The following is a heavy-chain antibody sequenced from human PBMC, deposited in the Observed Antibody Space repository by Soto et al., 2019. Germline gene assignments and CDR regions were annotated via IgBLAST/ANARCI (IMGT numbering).Heavy chain of an antibody. V-gene: IGHV3-7*04. CDR1: GFTFNRYW. J-gene: IGHJ4*02. CDR3: ARGGYDYSNRFDY. CDR2: INQDGSEK. Sequence: EVQLVESGGGLVQPGGSLRLSCAASGFTFNRYWMKWVRQAPGRGLEWMGNINQDGSEKHYVDSVKGRFTISRDNAKDSVYLQMNSLKAEDTAMYYCARGGYDYSNRFDYWGQGTLVTVSS. D-gene: IGHD4-4*01.